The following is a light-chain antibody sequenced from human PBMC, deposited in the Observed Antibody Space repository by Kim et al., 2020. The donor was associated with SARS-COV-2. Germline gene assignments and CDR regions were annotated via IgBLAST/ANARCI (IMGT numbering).Light chain of an antibody. Sequence: PWGRAPLSCRASQGVTYNLAWYQLKSGQAPRLFIDGASSMATGIPARFSGSGYGTEFNLTISSLQSEDFADYYCQQYNNWPPWTVGQETKVDIK. J-gene: IGKJ1*01. CDR1: QGVTYN. CDR2: GAS. CDR3: QQYNNWPPWT. V-gene: IGKV3-15*01.